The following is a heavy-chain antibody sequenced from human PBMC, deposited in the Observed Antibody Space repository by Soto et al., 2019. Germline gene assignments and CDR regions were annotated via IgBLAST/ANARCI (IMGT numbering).Heavy chain of an antibody. CDR1: GYTFTSYG. D-gene: IGHD3-16*01. CDR3: ARDGMGMIRMGGFDY. J-gene: IGHJ4*02. CDR2: ISAYNGNT. Sequence: ASVKVSCKASGYTFTSYGISWVRQAPGQGLEWMGWISAYNGNTDYAQKLQGRVTMTTDTSTSTGYMELRSLRSDDTAVYYCARDGMGMIRMGGFDYWGQGTQVTVSS. V-gene: IGHV1-18*01.